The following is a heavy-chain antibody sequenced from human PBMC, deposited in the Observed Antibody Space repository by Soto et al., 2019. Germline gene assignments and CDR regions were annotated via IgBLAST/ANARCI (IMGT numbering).Heavy chain of an antibody. Sequence: GGSLRLSCAASGFTFSSYAMSWVRQAPGKGLEWVSAISGSGGSTYYADSVKGRFTISRDNSKNTLYLQMNSLRAEDTAVYYCAKDPSSVAATYDAFDIWGQGTMVTVSS. V-gene: IGHV3-23*01. D-gene: IGHD2-15*01. J-gene: IGHJ3*02. CDR1: GFTFSSYA. CDR2: ISGSGGST. CDR3: AKDPSSVAATYDAFDI.